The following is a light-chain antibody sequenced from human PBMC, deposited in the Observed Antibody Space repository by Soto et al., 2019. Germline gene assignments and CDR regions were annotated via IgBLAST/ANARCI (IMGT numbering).Light chain of an antibody. Sequence: QSVLTQPRSVSGSPGQSVTISCTGTSSDVGGYNYVSWYQQHPGTAPKLMIYDVSMRPSGVPDRFSGSKSGNTASLTISGLQAEDEADHYCCSYAGSYTLYVFGTGTKVTV. CDR2: DVS. CDR3: CSYAGSYTLYV. V-gene: IGLV2-11*01. CDR1: SSDVGGYNY. J-gene: IGLJ1*01.